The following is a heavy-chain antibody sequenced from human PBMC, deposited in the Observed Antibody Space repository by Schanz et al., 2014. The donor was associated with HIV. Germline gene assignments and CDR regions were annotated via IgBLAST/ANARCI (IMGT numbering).Heavy chain of an antibody. CDR2: ISSSSSYI. V-gene: IGHV3-21*01. CDR1: GFTFSYYG. J-gene: IGHJ6*02. Sequence: VQLVESGGGVVQPGRSLRLSCAASGFTFSYYGMHWVRQAPGKGLEWVSSISSSSSYIYYADSVKGRFAISRDNAKNSLYLQMNSLRSEDTAVYYCAKVATWDYYGMDVWGQGTSVTVSS. CDR3: AKVATWDYYGMDV.